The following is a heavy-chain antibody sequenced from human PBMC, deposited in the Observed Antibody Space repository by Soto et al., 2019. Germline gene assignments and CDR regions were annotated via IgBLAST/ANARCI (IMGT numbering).Heavy chain of an antibody. V-gene: IGHV4-34*01. CDR1: GGSFSGYY. D-gene: IGHD2-2*02. CDR3: ARVGYCSSTSCYTRGGGYMDV. J-gene: IGHJ6*03. Sequence: SETLSLTCAVYGGSFSGYYWSWIRQPPGKGLEWIGEINHSGSTNYNPSLKSRVTISVDTSKNQFSLKLSSVTAADTAVYYCARVGYCSSTSCYTRGGGYMDVWGKGTTVTVSS. CDR2: INHSGST.